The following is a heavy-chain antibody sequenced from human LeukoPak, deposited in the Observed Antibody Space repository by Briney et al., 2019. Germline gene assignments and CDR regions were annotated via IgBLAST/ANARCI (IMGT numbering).Heavy chain of an antibody. D-gene: IGHD6-6*01. CDR1: DYTFITFG. Sequence: ASVKVSCKASDYTFITFGISWVRQAPGQGLEWMGWVNAYNGNTNYTQNLQGRVTMTRDTSTRTAYMELRSLRSDDTAVYYCARTAARRFDYWGQGTLVTVSS. CDR2: VNAYNGNT. J-gene: IGHJ4*02. V-gene: IGHV1-18*01. CDR3: ARTAARRFDY.